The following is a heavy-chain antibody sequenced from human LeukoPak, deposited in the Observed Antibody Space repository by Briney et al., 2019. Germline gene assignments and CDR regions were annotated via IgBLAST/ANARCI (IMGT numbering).Heavy chain of an antibody. CDR3: AREQKSQYYYYCMDV. CDR2: IYYSGST. J-gene: IGHJ6*03. V-gene: IGHV4-59*01. Sequence: SETLSLTCTVSGGSISSYYWSWIRQPPGKGREWIGYIYYSGSTNYNPSLKSRVTISVDTSKNQFSLKLSSVTAADTAVYYCAREQKSQYYYYCMDVWGKGTTVTVSS. CDR1: GGSISSYY.